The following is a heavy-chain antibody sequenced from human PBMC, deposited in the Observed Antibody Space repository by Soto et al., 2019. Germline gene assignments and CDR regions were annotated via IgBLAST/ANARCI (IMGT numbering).Heavy chain of an antibody. J-gene: IGHJ4*02. Sequence: GGALRLSCAASGCTFSNAWMNWVRQAPGKGLEWVGRIKSKTDGGTTDYAAPVKGRFTISRDDSKNTLYLQMNSLKTEDTAVYYCTTDPVTMIVVVSSSGWGQATLVTVSS. CDR2: IKSKTDGGTT. CDR3: TTDPVTMIVVVSSSG. V-gene: IGHV3-15*07. CDR1: GCTFSNAW. D-gene: IGHD3-22*01.